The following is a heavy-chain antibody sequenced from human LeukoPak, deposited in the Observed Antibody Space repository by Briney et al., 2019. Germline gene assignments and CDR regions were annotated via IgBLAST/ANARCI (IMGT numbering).Heavy chain of an antibody. Sequence: ASVKVSCKASGYTFTSYDINWVRQATGQGLEWMGWMNPNSGNTGYAQKFQGRVTMTRNTSISTAYMKLSSLRSEDTAVYYCARGPPRIAARGYYYYYMDVWGKGTTVTVFS. CDR1: GYTFTSYD. V-gene: IGHV1-8*01. J-gene: IGHJ6*03. CDR2: MNPNSGNT. CDR3: ARGPPRIAARGYYYYYMDV. D-gene: IGHD6-6*01.